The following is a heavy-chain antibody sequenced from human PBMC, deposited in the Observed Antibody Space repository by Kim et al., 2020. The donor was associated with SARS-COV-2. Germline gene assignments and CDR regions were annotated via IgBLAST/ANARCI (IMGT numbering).Heavy chain of an antibody. V-gene: IGHV1-46*01. J-gene: IGHJ3*02. Sequence: YAQKFQGRVTMTRDTSTSTVYMELSSLRSEDTAVYYCARVRSSGYKPFDIWGQGTMVTVSS. D-gene: IGHD3-22*01. CDR3: ARVRSSGYKPFDI.